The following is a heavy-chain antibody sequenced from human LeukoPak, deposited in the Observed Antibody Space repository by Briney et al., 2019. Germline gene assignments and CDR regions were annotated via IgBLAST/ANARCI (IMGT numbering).Heavy chain of an antibody. Sequence: SETLSLTCAVYGGSFSGYYWSWIRQPPGKGLEWIGEINHSGSTNYNPSLKSRVTISVDTSKNQFSLKLSSVIAADTAVYYCARGASYYDILTGYSQIDYWGQGTLVTVSS. V-gene: IGHV4-34*01. D-gene: IGHD3-9*01. CDR2: INHSGST. CDR1: GGSFSGYY. J-gene: IGHJ4*02. CDR3: ARGASYYDILTGYSQIDY.